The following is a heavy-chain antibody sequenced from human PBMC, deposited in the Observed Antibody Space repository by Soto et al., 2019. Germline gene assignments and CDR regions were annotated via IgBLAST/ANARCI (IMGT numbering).Heavy chain of an antibody. V-gene: IGHV3-74*01. CDR1: GFTLSNDL. CDR2: ISADGSDT. J-gene: IGHJ5*02. Sequence: GGSLRLSCSASGFTLSNDLVHWVRQSPGKGLVWVSRISADGSDTAYADSVKGRFSISRDNARNTVYLQMSSLRVDDTAVYYCLSKVPSGTWRAWGQGTLVPVYS. D-gene: IGHD6-25*01. CDR3: LSKVPSGTWRA.